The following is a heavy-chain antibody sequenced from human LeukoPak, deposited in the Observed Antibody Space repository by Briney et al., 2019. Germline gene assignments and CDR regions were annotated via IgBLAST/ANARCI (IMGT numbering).Heavy chain of an antibody. J-gene: IGHJ5*02. CDR1: GYTFTSYA. CDR2: MNPNSGNT. D-gene: IGHD3-10*01. V-gene: IGHV1-8*02. CDR3: ARGRGYYYGSGSLNWFDP. Sequence: ASVKVSCKASGYTFTSYAMHWVRQAPGQRLEWMGWMNPNSGNTGYAQKFQGRVTMTRNTSISTAYMELRSLRSEDTAVYYCARGRGYYYGSGSLNWFDPWGQGTLVTVSS.